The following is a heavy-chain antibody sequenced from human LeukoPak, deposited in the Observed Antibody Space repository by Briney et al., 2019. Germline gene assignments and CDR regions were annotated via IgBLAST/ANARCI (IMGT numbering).Heavy chain of an antibody. CDR3: ARVTLTTVTASDY. V-gene: IGHV1-2*02. CDR1: GYTFTGYY. D-gene: IGHD4-17*01. J-gene: IGHJ4*02. Sequence: ASVKVSCKASGYTFTGYYIHWVRQAPGQGLEWMGWINPNTGGTHYALKFQGRVTMTRDTSISTACMELSRLRSDDTAVYYCARVTLTTVTASDYWGQGTLVTVSS. CDR2: INPNTGGT.